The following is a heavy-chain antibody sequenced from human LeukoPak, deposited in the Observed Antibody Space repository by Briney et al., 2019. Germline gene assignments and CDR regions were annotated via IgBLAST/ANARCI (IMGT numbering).Heavy chain of an antibody. CDR1: GGSISGGSHH. V-gene: IGHV4-39*01. Sequence: PSETLSLTCTVSGGSISGGSHHWGWFRQSPGKGLEWIGSLYWSRTTYYNPSLNSRVTISVDTSKNQFSLQLNSVTAADTAVYYCVRHDGRGGATMGSLDSWGQGSLVTVSS. CDR3: VRHDGRGGATMGSLDS. CDR2: LYWSRTT. D-gene: IGHD5-12*01. J-gene: IGHJ4*02.